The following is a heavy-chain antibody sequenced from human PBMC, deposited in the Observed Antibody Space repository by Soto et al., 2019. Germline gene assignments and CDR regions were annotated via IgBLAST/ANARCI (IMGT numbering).Heavy chain of an antibody. CDR2: IIHSGGT. Sequence: SETLSLTCAVYGGSFSGYYWTWIRQPPGKGLEWIGEIIHSGGTTYNPSLKSRVTISIDTSKSQVFLKVRSVTAADTAVYYCARGREIRLRFLEWSQTNKDYYYGLDVWGQGTTVTVSS. V-gene: IGHV4-34*01. CDR1: GGSFSGYY. CDR3: ARGREIRLRFLEWSQTNKDYYYGLDV. D-gene: IGHD3-3*01. J-gene: IGHJ6*02.